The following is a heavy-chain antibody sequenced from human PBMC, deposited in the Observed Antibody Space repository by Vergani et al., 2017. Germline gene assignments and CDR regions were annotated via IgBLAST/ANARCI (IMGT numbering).Heavy chain of an antibody. CDR2: INSDGSST. CDR1: GFTFSSYW. CDR3: ARDLLPNYEVWSGYSHAYYYYYGMDV. Sequence: EVQLVESGGGLVQPGGSLRLSCAASGFTFSSYWMHWVRQAPGKGLVWVSRINSDGSSTSYADSVKGRFTISRDNAKNTLYLQMNSLRAEDTAVYYCARDLLPNYEVWSGYSHAYYYYYGMDVWGQGTTVTVSS. D-gene: IGHD3-3*01. J-gene: IGHJ6*02. V-gene: IGHV3-74*01.